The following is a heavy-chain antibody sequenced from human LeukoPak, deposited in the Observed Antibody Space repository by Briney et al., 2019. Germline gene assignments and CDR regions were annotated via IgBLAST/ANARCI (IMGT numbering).Heavy chain of an antibody. CDR3: ARHPGWSSFDI. CDR2: IKQDGGSK. Sequence: GGSLRLSCVASGFSFSSYWMSWVRQAPGKGLEFVANIKQDGGSKNYVDSEKGRFTISRDNAENSLYLQMSSLSAEDTALYYCARHPGWSSFDIWGQGIMVTVSS. CDR1: GFSFSSYW. D-gene: IGHD2-15*01. V-gene: IGHV3-7*01. J-gene: IGHJ3*02.